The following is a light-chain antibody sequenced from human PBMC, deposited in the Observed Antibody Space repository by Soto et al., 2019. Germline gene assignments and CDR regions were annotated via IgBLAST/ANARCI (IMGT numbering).Light chain of an antibody. CDR2: GAS. J-gene: IGKJ4*01. V-gene: IGKV3-20*01. CDR1: QSVSSSY. CDR3: HQYDSSPLT. Sequence: DIVLTQSPCTLSLSPGERATISCRASQSVSSSYFAWYQQKPGQAPRLLIYGASSRATGIPDRFSGSGSGTDFTLTISRLEPEDFAVYYCHQYDSSPLTFGGGTKVEIK.